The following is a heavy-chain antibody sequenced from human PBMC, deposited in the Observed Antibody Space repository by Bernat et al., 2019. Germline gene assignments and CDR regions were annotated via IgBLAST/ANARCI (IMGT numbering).Heavy chain of an antibody. Sequence: QVQLVQSGAEVKKPGASVKVSCKASGYTFTSYAMHWVRQAPGQRLEWMGWINAGNGNTKYSQKFQGRVTITRDTSASTAYMELSSLRSEDTAVYYCARSGGSRRYRGGGLFDYWGQGTLVTVSS. CDR3: ARSGGSRRYRGGGLFDY. J-gene: IGHJ4*02. CDR1: GYTFTSYA. D-gene: IGHD6-13*01. CDR2: INAGNGNT. V-gene: IGHV1-3*01.